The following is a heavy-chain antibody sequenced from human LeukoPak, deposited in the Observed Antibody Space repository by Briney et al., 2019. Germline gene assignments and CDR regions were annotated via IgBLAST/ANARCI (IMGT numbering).Heavy chain of an antibody. CDR2: MSSSLSTI. CDR3: ARVTLELLDGAFDY. V-gene: IGHV3-48*04. Sequence: GGSLRLSCAASGFTFSSYSMTWLRQAPGKGLEWISYMSSSLSTIYYADSVKGRFTISRDNDKNTLYLQINSLRAADTAVYYCARVTLELLDGAFDYWGQGTLVTVSS. CDR1: GFTFSSYS. D-gene: IGHD1-26*01. J-gene: IGHJ4*02.